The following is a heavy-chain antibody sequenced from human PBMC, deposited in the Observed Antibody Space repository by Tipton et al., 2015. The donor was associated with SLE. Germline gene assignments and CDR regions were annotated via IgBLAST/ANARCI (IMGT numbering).Heavy chain of an antibody. D-gene: IGHD1-14*01. J-gene: IGHJ4*02. Sequence: GLVKPSETLSLTCVVSGDSLSSAYFWGWIRQPPGKGLEWIGYIYYSGSTNYNPSLKSRVTISVDTSKNQFSLSLYSVTVDDTAVYYCARQGTGFGSGRDDYWGQGILVTVSS. CDR3: ARQGTGFGSGRDDY. V-gene: IGHV4-38-2*01. CDR2: IYYSGST. CDR1: GDSLSSAYF.